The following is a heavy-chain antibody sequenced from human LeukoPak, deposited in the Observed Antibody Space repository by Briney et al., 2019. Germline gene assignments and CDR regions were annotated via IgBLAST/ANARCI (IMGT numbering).Heavy chain of an antibody. CDR2: IHYSEST. Sequence: PSETRSLTCTVSGGSIRSYYWGWIRQPPGKGLEWIGYIHYSESTKYNPSLKSRVNMSVDTSKNQFSLKLSSVTAADTAVYYCASRSGSFSDALDIWGQGTLVTVST. J-gene: IGHJ3*02. CDR1: GGSIRSYY. CDR3: ASRSGSFSDALDI. D-gene: IGHD3-10*01. V-gene: IGHV4-59*08.